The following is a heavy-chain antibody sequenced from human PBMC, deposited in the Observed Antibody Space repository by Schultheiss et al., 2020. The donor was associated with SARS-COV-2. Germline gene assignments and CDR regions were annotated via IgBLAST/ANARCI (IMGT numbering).Heavy chain of an antibody. CDR3: ARDNGFDILTGYSTNWFDP. J-gene: IGHJ5*02. Sequence: GGSLRLSCAASGITFSSYEMNWVRQAPGKGLEWVAVIWYDGSNKYYADSVKGRFTISRDNSKNTLYLQMNSLRAEDTAVYYCARDNGFDILTGYSTNWFDPWGQGTLVTVSS. CDR1: GITFSSYE. V-gene: IGHV3-33*08. CDR2: IWYDGSNK. D-gene: IGHD3-9*01.